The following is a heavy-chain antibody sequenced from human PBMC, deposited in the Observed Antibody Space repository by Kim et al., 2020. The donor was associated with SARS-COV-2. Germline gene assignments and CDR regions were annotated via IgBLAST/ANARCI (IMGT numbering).Heavy chain of an antibody. CDR3: AKDYHDSSGYYDY. V-gene: IGHV3-9*01. Sequence: YADYVKGRFTISRDNAKNYLYLQMNSLRAEDTALYYGAKDYHDSSGYYDYWGQGTLVTVSS. D-gene: IGHD3-22*01. J-gene: IGHJ4*02.